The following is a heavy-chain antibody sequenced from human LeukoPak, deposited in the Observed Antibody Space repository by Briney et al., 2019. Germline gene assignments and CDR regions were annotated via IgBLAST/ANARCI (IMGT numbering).Heavy chain of an antibody. CDR2: IYYSGST. Sequence: SETLSLTCTVSGGSISSYYWSWIRQPPGKGLEWIGYIYYSGSTNYNPSLKSRVTISVDTSKNQFSLKLSSVTAADTAVYYCASGATAPTLVYWGQGTLVTVSS. CDR1: GGSISSYY. D-gene: IGHD1-26*01. V-gene: IGHV4-59*01. J-gene: IGHJ4*02. CDR3: ASGATAPTLVY.